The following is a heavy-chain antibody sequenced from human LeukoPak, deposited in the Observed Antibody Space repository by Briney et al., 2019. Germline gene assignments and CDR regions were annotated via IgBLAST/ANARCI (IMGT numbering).Heavy chain of an antibody. CDR1: GFTFSSYE. V-gene: IGHV3-48*03. J-gene: IGHJ4*02. D-gene: IGHD3-9*01. CDR2: ISSSCSTI. Sequence: GGSLRLSCAASGFTFSSYEMNWVRQAPGKGLEWVSYISSSCSTIYYADSAKGRFTISRDNAKNSLYLQMNSLRAEDTAVYYCASHYDILTGYPSYFDYWGQGTLVTVSS. CDR3: ASHYDILTGYPSYFDY.